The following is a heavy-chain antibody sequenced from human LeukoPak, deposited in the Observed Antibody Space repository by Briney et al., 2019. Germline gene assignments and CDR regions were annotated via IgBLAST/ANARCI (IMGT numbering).Heavy chain of an antibody. Sequence: GGSLRLSCAASGFTFSSYEMNWVRQAPGKGLEWVSYISSSGSTIYYADSVKGRFAISRDNSKNTLYLQMNSLRAEDTAVYYCAKEGRYDYVWGSYHDYWGQGTLVTVSS. CDR2: ISSSGSTI. CDR1: GFTFSSYE. D-gene: IGHD3-16*02. V-gene: IGHV3-48*03. CDR3: AKEGRYDYVWGSYHDY. J-gene: IGHJ4*02.